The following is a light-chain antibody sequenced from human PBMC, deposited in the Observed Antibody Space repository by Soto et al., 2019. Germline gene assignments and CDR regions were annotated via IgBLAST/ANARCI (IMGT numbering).Light chain of an antibody. J-gene: IGLJ1*01. V-gene: IGLV2-14*01. CDR3: NSYTSTYTGV. Sequence: QSALTQPASVSGSPGQSITISCTGTSSDVGGYNYVSWYQQHPGKAPKRIIYEVRNRPSGVSNRFSGSKSGNTASLTISGLQAEDEADYYCNSYTSTYTGVFGTGTKVTVI. CDR1: SSDVGGYNY. CDR2: EVR.